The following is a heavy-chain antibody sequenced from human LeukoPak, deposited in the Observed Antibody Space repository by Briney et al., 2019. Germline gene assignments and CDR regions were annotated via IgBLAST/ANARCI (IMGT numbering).Heavy chain of an antibody. CDR1: GFTFSDYY. V-gene: IGHV3-11*01. Sequence: GGSLRLSCAASGFTFSDYYMSWIRQAPGKGLEWVSYISSSGSTIYYADSVKGRFTISRDNAKNSLYLQMNSLRAEDTAVYYCAGVYYDSSGYPLDYWGQGTLVTVSS. CDR2: ISSSGSTI. CDR3: AGVYYDSSGYPLDY. J-gene: IGHJ4*02. D-gene: IGHD3-22*01.